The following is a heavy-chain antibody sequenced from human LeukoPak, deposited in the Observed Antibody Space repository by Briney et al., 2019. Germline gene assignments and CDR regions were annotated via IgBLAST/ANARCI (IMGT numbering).Heavy chain of an antibody. CDR2: INHSGSA. Sequence: SETLSLTCAVYGGSFSGYYWSWIRQPPGKGLEWIGEINHSGSANYNPSLKSRVTISVDTSKNQFSLKLFSVTAADTAVYYCARGDTSGWVDSWGQGTLVTVSS. J-gene: IGHJ5*01. V-gene: IGHV4-34*01. D-gene: IGHD6-19*01. CDR3: ARGDTSGWVDS. CDR1: GGSFSGYY.